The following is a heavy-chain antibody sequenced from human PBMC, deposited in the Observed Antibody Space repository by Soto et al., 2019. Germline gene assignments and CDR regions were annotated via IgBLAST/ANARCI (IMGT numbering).Heavy chain of an antibody. V-gene: IGHV3-11*06. CDR2: ISSSSSYT. Sequence: PGGSLRLSCAASGFTFSDYYMSWIRQAPGKGLEWVSYISSSSSYTNYADSVKGRFTISRDNAKNSLYLQMNSLRAEDTAVYYCARYNWNYRGASAPFDPWGQGTLVTVSS. J-gene: IGHJ5*02. CDR3: ARYNWNYRGASAPFDP. CDR1: GFTFSDYY. D-gene: IGHD1-7*01.